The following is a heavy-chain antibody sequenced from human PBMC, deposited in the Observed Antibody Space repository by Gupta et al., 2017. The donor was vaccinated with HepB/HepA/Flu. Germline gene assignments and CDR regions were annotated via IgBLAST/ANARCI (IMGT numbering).Heavy chain of an antibody. J-gene: IGHJ4*02. Sequence: EVQLLESGGSLVQPGGSLRLSCAASGFTFRTYAMNWVRQAPGKGLEWVAVIVGDGGGINYADSGKGRFIISRDNSKNTVYLQMNSLRAGDTAVYYCAKDREPDAKYEIDSWGQGTLVTVSS. CDR1: GFTFRTYA. CDR3: AKDREPDAKYEIDS. D-gene: IGHD1-14*01. CDR2: IVGDGGGI. V-gene: IGHV3-23*01.